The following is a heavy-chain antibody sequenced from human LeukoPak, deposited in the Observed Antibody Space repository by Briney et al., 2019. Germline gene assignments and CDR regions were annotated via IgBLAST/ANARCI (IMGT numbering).Heavy chain of an antibody. CDR2: INSDGSTT. V-gene: IGHV3-74*01. CDR1: EFTFSNYW. J-gene: IGHJ6*04. Sequence: GGSLRLSCAASEFTFSNYWLHWVRQAPGKGLVWVSRINSDGSTTDYADSVKGRFTISRDNAKNTLYLQMNSLRPVDTAVYYCARANNFDVWGKGTTVTVSS. CDR3: ARANNFDV. D-gene: IGHD5-24*01.